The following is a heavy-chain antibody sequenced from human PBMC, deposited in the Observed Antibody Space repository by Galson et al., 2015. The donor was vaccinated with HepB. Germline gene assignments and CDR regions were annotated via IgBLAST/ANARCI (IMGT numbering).Heavy chain of an antibody. D-gene: IGHD4-23*01. CDR2: IYWDDDK. V-gene: IGHV2-5*02. J-gene: IGHJ4*02. Sequence: PALVKPTQTLTLTCTLSGFSLSTSGVGVGWIRQPPGKALEWLALIYWDDDKRYSTSLKSRLTITKDTSKNQVVLTMTNMDPVDTATYYCAHSGSTVVTFDFWGQGTLVTVSS. CDR1: GFSLSTSGVG. CDR3: AHSGSTVVTFDF.